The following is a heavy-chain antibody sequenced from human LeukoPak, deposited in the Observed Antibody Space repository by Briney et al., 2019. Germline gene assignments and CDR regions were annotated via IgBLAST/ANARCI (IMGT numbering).Heavy chain of an antibody. D-gene: IGHD2/OR15-2a*01. J-gene: IGHJ4*02. V-gene: IGHV3-48*03. CDR2: ISSSGSTI. CDR3: ARDLWGPMGY. Sequence: GGSLRLSCAASVFTFSSYEMNWVRPAPGKGLEWVSYISSSGSTIYYADSVKGRFTISRDNAKNALYLQMNSLRAEDTAVYYCARDLWGPMGYWGQGTLVTVSS. CDR1: VFTFSSYE.